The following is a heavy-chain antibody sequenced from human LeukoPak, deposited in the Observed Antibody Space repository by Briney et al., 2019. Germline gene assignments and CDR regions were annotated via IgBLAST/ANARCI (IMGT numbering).Heavy chain of an antibody. CDR1: GGSISSSSYY. J-gene: IGHJ6*02. Sequence: SETLSLTCTVSGGSISSSSYYWGWIRQPPGKGLEWIGSIYYSGSTYYNPSLKSRVTISVDTSKNQFSLKLRSVTAADTAVYYCARGRIAKIVVVHSFQYGMDVWGQGTTVTVSS. CDR2: IYYSGST. D-gene: IGHD3-22*01. CDR3: ARGRIAKIVVVHSFQYGMDV. V-gene: IGHV4-39*07.